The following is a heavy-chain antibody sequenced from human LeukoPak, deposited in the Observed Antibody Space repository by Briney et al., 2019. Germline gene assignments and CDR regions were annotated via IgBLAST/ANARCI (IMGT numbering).Heavy chain of an antibody. CDR3: ARGTITIIDY. V-gene: IGHV1-2*06. J-gene: IGHJ4*02. Sequence: GASVKVSCKASGYTFTGYYMHWVRQAPGQGNEWMGRINPNSGGTNYEQKFQGRGTINRDTTISKDYMELSRLRSDDTAVYYCARGTITIIDYWGQGTLVTVSS. D-gene: IGHD3-22*01. CDR1: GYTFTGYY. CDR2: INPNSGGT.